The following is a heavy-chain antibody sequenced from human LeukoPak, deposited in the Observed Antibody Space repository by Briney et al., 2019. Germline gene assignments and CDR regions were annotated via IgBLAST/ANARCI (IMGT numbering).Heavy chain of an antibody. CDR3: ARSWYSGRFDP. J-gene: IGHJ5*02. Sequence: PGGSLRLSCAASGFTFSSYAMHWVRQAPGKGLEWVAVISYDGSNKYYADSVKGRFTISRDNSKNTLYLQMNSLRAEDTAVYYCARSWYSGRFDPWGQGTLVTVSS. D-gene: IGHD6-13*01. V-gene: IGHV3-30-3*01. CDR1: GFTFSSYA. CDR2: ISYDGSNK.